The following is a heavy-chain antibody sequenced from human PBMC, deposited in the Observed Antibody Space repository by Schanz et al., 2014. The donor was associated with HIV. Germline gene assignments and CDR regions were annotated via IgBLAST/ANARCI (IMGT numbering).Heavy chain of an antibody. CDR2: IKQDESEK. V-gene: IGHV3-7*03. Sequence: EVRLVESGGGLVQSGGSLRLSCAASGFSFSNFWVTWVRQAPGKRLEWVANIKQDESEKYYADSVKGRFTISRDNSRNTLFLQMGSLRVDDTAVYYCAQMGAFAAFDIWGHGTVVTVSS. J-gene: IGHJ3*02. CDR1: GFSFSNFW. D-gene: IGHD3-16*01. CDR3: AQMGAFAAFDI.